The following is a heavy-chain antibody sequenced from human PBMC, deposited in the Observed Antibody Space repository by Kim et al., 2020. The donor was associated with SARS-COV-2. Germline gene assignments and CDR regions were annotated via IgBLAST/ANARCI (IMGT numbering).Heavy chain of an antibody. Sequence: GGSLRLSCAASGFTFSSYAMHWVRQAPGKGLEWVAVISYVGSNKYYADSVKGRFTISRDNSKNTLYLQMNSLRAEDTAVYYCASGVGATPWYGMDVWGQGTTVTVSS. CDR2: ISYVGSNK. V-gene: IGHV3-30*04. CDR1: GFTFSSYA. D-gene: IGHD1-26*01. J-gene: IGHJ6*02. CDR3: ASGVGATPWYGMDV.